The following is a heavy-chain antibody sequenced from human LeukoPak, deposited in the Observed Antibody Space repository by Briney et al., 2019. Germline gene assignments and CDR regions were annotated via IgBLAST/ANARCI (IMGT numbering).Heavy chain of an antibody. J-gene: IGHJ4*02. CDR2: ISGSGGST. CDR1: GFTFSSYA. D-gene: IGHD3-10*01. Sequence: GGSLRLSCAASGFTFSSYAMSWVRQAPGKGLEWVSTISGSGGSTYYADSEKGRFTISRDNSKNKLFLQMNSLRAEDTAVYYCAKASSAYGSGSYGRHFDYWGQGTLVTVSS. V-gene: IGHV3-23*01. CDR3: AKASSAYGSGSYGRHFDY.